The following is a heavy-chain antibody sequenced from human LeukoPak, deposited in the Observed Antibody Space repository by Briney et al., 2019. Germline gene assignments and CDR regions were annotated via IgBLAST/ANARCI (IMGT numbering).Heavy chain of an antibody. CDR3: ARDRIPYCSGGSCSNFDY. D-gene: IGHD2-15*01. CDR1: GFTFSSYW. CDR2: IKQDGSEK. V-gene: IGHV3-7*01. Sequence: GGSLRLSCAASGFTFSSYWMSWVRQAPGKGLEWVANIKQDGSEKYYVDSVKGRFTISRDNAKNSLYLQMNSLRAEDTAVYYCARDRIPYCSGGSCSNFDYWGQGTLVTVSS. J-gene: IGHJ4*02.